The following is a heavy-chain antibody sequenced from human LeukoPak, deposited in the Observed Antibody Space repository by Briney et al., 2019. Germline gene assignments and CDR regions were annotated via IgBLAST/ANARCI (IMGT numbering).Heavy chain of an antibody. V-gene: IGHV4-39*02. CDR3: AGNDAKMVTVDY. CDR1: GVSITSSSYY. CDR2: IHYGANT. Sequence: PSETLSLTCTVSGVSITSSSYYWGWIRQPPGKGPEWIGSIHYGANTYRNPSLKSRVTISMDTSKNHFSLSLSSVTAADTAVYYCAGNDAKMVTVDYWGRGTLVTVSS. J-gene: IGHJ4*02. D-gene: IGHD2-21*02.